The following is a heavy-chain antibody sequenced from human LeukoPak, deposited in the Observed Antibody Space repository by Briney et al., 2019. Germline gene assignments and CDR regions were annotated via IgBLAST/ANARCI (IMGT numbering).Heavy chain of an antibody. CDR3: ARPGYSYGQFEY. D-gene: IGHD5-18*01. CDR2: INTDGSST. V-gene: IGHV3-74*01. CDR1: GFTFSKYW. Sequence: PGGSLRLSCAASGFTFSKYWMHWVRKAPGKGLVWVSRINTDGSSTDYADSVKGRFSISRDNAKNTLYLQINSLRAEDTAVYYCARPGYSYGQFEYWSQGALVTVTS. J-gene: IGHJ4*02.